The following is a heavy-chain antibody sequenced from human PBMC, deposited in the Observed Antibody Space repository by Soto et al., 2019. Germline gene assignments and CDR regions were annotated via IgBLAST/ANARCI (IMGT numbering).Heavy chain of an antibody. J-gene: IGHJ4*02. V-gene: IGHV3-23*04. CDR2: ISDRGDTT. Sequence: EVQLVESGGGLVKPGGSLRLSCAASGFTFSSYAMYWVRQAPGKGLEWVSGISDRGDTTHYADSVKGRFTISRDTSKNTLYLQLNTLRADDTAVYYCAKDKPGTTSFDYWGQGTLVTVSS. CDR3: AKDKPGTTSFDY. D-gene: IGHD1-1*01. CDR1: GFTFSSYA.